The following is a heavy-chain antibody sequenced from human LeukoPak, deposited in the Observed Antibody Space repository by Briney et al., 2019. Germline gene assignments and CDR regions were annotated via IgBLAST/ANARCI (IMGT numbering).Heavy chain of an antibody. CDR2: IYYSGST. CDR3: ARQVTMIVVVIDKTDY. CDR1: GGSISSSSYY. J-gene: IGHJ4*02. V-gene: IGHV4-39*01. D-gene: IGHD3-22*01. Sequence: SETLSLTCTVSGGSISSSSYYWGWIRQPPGKGLEWIGSIYYSGSTYYNPSLKSRVTISVYTSKNQFSLKLSSVTAADTAVYYCARQVTMIVVVIDKTDYWGQGTLVTVSS.